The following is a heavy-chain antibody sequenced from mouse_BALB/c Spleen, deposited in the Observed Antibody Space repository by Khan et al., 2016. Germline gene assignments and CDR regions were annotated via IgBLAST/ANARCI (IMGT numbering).Heavy chain of an antibody. V-gene: IGHV4-1*02. D-gene: IGHD1-2*01. J-gene: IGHJ2*01. CDR2: INPDSSTI. CDR3: ARRHYYGYMNY. CDR1: GFDFSRYW. Sequence: EVKLLESGGGLVQPGGSLKLSCAASGFDFSRYWMSWVRQAPGKGLEWIGEINPDSSTINYTPSLKDKFIISRDNAKNTLYLQMSKVRSEYTALYFCARRHYYGYMNYWGQGTTLTVSS.